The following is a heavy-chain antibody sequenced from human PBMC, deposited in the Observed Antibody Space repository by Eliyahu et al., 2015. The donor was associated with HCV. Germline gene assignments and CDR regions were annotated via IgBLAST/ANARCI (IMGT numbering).Heavy chain of an antibody. V-gene: IGHV4-34*01. Sequence: QVQLQQWGAGLXKPSEXLSLTCAVFGGSFSGYXWSXIRQPPGKGLEWIGEINHSGSTNYNPSLKSRVTISVDTSKNQFSLKLSSVTAADTAVYYCARGRYSSGTDYWGQGTLVTVSS. D-gene: IGHD3-22*01. CDR2: INHSGST. CDR1: GGSFSGYX. J-gene: IGHJ4*02. CDR3: ARGRYSSGTDY.